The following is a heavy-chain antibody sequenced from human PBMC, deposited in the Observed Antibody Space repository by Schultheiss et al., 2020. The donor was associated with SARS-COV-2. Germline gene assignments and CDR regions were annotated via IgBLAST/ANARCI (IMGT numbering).Heavy chain of an antibody. CDR2: IYSGGST. V-gene: IGHV3-53*01. D-gene: IGHD1-26*01. Sequence: GESLKISCAASGFTVSSNYMSWVRQAPGKGLEWVSVIYSGGSTYYADSVKGRFTISRDNSKNTLYLQMNSLRAEDTAVYYCAREDGVYWGFDYWGQGTLVTVSS. CDR3: AREDGVYWGFDY. CDR1: GFTVSSNY. J-gene: IGHJ4*02.